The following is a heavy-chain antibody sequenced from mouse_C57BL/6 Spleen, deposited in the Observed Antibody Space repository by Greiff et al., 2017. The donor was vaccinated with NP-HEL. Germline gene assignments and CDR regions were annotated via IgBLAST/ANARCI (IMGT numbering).Heavy chain of an antibody. CDR1: GYTFTDYN. CDR3: ARRIYYDYDGYAMDY. CDR2: INPNNGGT. V-gene: IGHV1-22*01. D-gene: IGHD2-4*01. J-gene: IGHJ4*01. Sequence: EVQLQQSGPELVKPGASVKMSCKASGYTFTDYNMHWVKQSHGKSLEWIGYINPNNGGTSYNQKFKGKATLTVNMSSSTAYIELRSLTSEDSAVYYGARRIYYDYDGYAMDYWGQGTSVTVSS.